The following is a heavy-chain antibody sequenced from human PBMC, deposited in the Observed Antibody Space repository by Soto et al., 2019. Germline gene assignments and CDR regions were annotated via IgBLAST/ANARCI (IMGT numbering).Heavy chain of an antibody. CDR1: GFTFSNYA. D-gene: IGHD6-19*01. V-gene: IGHV3-23*01. Sequence: GGSLRLSCTGYGFTFSNYAMSWVRQAPGQGLEWVSAISGGSTYYADSVKGRFTISRDNSKNTLYLQMNSLRAEDTAIYYCAKDQGTAVASYGMDVWGQGTTVTVSS. CDR2: ISGGST. J-gene: IGHJ6*02. CDR3: AKDQGTAVASYGMDV.